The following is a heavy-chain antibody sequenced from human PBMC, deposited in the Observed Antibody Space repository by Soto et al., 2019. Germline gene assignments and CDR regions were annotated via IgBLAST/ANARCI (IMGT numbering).Heavy chain of an antibody. CDR1: GGSISSYY. CDR2: IYYSGST. J-gene: IGHJ6*02. CDR3: ARDKGSYYYYYGMDV. V-gene: IGHV4-59*01. Sequence: SETLSLTCTVSGGSISSYYWSWIRQPPGKGLEWIGYIYYSGSTNYNPSLKSRVTISVDTAKNQFSLKLSSVTAADTTVYYCARDKGSYYYYYGMDVWGQGTTVTVSS.